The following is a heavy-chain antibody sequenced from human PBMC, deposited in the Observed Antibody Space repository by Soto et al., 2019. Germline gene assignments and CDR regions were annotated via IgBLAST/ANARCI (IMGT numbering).Heavy chain of an antibody. CDR3: AREVYYYGSGSYYKEGHFDY. Sequence: QVQLVQSGAEVKKPGASVKVSCKASGYTFTSYGISWVRQAPGQGLEWMGWISAYNGNTNSAQKLQGRVTMPTDTSTSTAYMELRSLRSDDTAVYYCAREVYYYGSGSYYKEGHFDYWGQGTLVTVSS. CDR2: ISAYNGNT. J-gene: IGHJ4*02. D-gene: IGHD3-10*01. V-gene: IGHV1-18*04. CDR1: GYTFTSYG.